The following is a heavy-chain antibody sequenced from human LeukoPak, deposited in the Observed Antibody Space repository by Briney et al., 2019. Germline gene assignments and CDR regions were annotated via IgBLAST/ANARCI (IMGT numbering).Heavy chain of an antibody. CDR2: INTDGRAT. J-gene: IGHJ4*02. Sequence: GGSLRLSCAASGFIFSSYWMHWVRQSPGKGLLWVSSINTDGRATYYADSVKSRFTISRDNDKNTLYLQTNSLRAEDPALYYCARDPVGGNSDYWGQGTLVTVSS. V-gene: IGHV3-74*01. CDR1: GFIFSSYW. D-gene: IGHD4-23*01. CDR3: ARDPVGGNSDY.